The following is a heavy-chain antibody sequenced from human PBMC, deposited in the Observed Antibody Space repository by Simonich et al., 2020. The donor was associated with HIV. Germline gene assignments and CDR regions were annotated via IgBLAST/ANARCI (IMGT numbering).Heavy chain of an antibody. CDR1: GGSFSGYF. CDR2: INHGGST. D-gene: IGHD3-10*01. V-gene: IGHV4-34*01. Sequence: QVHLQQWGAGLLKPSETLSLTCDVYGGSFSGYFWCWIRQPPGKGLEWIGEINHGGSTDYNPSLKSRVTISGDTSKNQFSLKWSSVTAADTAMYYCARRPPITGRGFDIWGQGTMVTVSS. CDR3: ARRPPITGRGFDI. J-gene: IGHJ3*02.